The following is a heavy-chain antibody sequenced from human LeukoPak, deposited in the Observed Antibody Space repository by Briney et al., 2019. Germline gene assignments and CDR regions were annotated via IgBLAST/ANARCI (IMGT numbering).Heavy chain of an antibody. CDR3: ANSQRSSWNYYFDY. CDR2: ISGSGGST. CDR1: GFTVSSSYA. D-gene: IGHD6-13*01. Sequence: GGSLRLSCAASGFTVSSSYAMSWVRQAPGKGLEWVSVISGSGGSTYYADSVKGRFTISRDDSKNTLYLQMNSLRAEDTAVYYCANSQRSSWNYYFDYWGQGTLVTVSS. V-gene: IGHV3-23*01. J-gene: IGHJ4*02.